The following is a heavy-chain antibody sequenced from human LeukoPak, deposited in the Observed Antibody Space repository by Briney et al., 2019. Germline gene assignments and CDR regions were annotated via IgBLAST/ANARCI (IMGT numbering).Heavy chain of an antibody. CDR1: GFTFSSYA. CDR2: ISNSGGST. D-gene: IGHD3-22*01. Sequence: GGSLRLSCAASGFTFSSYAMSWVRQAPGKGLEWVSAISNSGGSTYYSDSGKGRFTISRDNSKNTLYLQMNSLRAEDTAVYYCARVGDSSGYTLDYWGQGTLVTVSS. J-gene: IGHJ4*02. CDR3: ARVGDSSGYTLDY. V-gene: IGHV3-23*01.